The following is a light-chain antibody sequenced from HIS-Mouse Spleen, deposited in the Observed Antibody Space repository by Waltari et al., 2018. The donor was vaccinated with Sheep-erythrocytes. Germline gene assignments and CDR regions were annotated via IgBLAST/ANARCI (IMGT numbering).Light chain of an antibody. J-gene: IGLJ1*01. CDR3: SSYAGSNNYV. Sequence: QSALTQPPSASGSPGQSVPIPCTGTSSDVGGYNYVSWYQQPPGKAPKLMIYAVSKRPAGVPDRFSASKSGNTASQTVSGLQAEDEADYYCSSYAGSNNYVFGTGTKVTVL. V-gene: IGLV2-8*01. CDR1: SSDVGGYNY. CDR2: AVS.